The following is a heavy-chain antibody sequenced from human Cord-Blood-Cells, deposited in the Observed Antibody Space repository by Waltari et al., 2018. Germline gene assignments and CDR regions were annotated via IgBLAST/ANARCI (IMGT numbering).Heavy chain of an antibody. J-gene: IGHJ4*02. CDR3: ARGAYCSGVSCYWIDY. CDR2: INHSGST. D-gene: IGHD2-15*01. Sequence: QVQLQQWGAGLLKPSETPSLTCAVYGGSFSGYYWSWIRHPPGKGLEWIGEINHSGSTNYNPSLKSRVTISVDTSKNQFALKLSSVTAADSAVYYCARGAYCSGVSCYWIDYWGQGTLVTVSS. V-gene: IGHV4-34*01. CDR1: GGSFSGYY.